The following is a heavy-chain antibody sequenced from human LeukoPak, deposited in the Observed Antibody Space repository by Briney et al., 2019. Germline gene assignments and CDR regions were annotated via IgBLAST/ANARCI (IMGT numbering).Heavy chain of an antibody. D-gene: IGHD2-2*01. Sequence: ASVKVSCKASGYTFTSYYMHWVRQAPGQGLEWMGIINPSGGSTSYAQKFQGRVTMTRDTSTSTVYMELCSLRSEDTAVYYCARNPTDIVVVPAYNWFDPWGQGTLVTVSS. J-gene: IGHJ5*02. CDR3: ARNPTDIVVVPAYNWFDP. V-gene: IGHV1-46*01. CDR2: INPSGGST. CDR1: GYTFTSYY.